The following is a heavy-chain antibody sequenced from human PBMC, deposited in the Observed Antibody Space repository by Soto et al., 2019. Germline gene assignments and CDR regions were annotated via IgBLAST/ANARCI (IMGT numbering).Heavy chain of an antibody. J-gene: IGHJ4*01. CDR2: IYHSGAT. CDR1: GGSISTNW. D-gene: IGHD6-19*01. CDR3: ARHIAVSGTRGFDF. Sequence: QVQLQESGPGLMKPSGTLSLTCAVSGGSISTNWWCWVRQPPGKGLEWIGEIYHSGATNYNPSLKNRVTMSVDKSQNHLSLNLNSVTAAVTAVYYCARHIAVSGTRGFDFWGHGTRVTVSS. V-gene: IGHV4-4*02.